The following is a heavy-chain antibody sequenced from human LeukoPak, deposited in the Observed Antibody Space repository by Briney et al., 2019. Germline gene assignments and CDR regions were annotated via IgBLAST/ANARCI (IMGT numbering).Heavy chain of an antibody. J-gene: IGHJ4*02. Sequence: GGSLRLSCAASGFTFSSYSMNWVRQAPGRGLEWVSSISSSSSYIYYADSVKGRFTISRDNAKNSLYLQMNSLRAEDTAVYYCARDGYYYDSSGYYYWGQGTLVTVSS. CDR1: GFTFSSYS. V-gene: IGHV3-21*01. CDR3: ARDGYYYDSSGYYY. CDR2: ISSSSSYI. D-gene: IGHD3-22*01.